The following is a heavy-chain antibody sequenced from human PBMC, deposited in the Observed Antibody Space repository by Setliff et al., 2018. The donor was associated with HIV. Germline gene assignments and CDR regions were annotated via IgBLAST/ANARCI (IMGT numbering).Heavy chain of an antibody. CDR1: GGSISSSNW. V-gene: IGHV4-4*02. J-gene: IGHJ4*02. CDR2: IYHSGST. D-gene: IGHD3-9*01. Sequence: PSETLSLTCAVSGGSISSSNWWSWVRQPPGKGLEWIGEIYHSGSTNYNPSLKSRVTISVDTSKSQFSLNLSSVTAADTAVYYCARSLGTIWGYDYWGQGTLVTVSS. CDR3: ARSLGTIWGYDY.